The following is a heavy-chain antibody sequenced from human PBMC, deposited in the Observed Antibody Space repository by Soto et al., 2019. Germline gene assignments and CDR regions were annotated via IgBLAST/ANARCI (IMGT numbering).Heavy chain of an antibody. V-gene: IGHV1-69*13. CDR3: ARDRHIYYYDSSGYYGPLDY. CDR2: IIPIFGTA. CDR1: GGTFSSYA. D-gene: IGHD3-22*01. J-gene: IGHJ4*02. Sequence: SVKVSCKASGGTFSSYAISWVRQAPGQGLEWMGGIIPIFGTANYAQKFQGRVTITADESTSTAYVELSSLRSEDTAVYYCARDRHIYYYDSSGYYGPLDYWGQGTLVTVSS.